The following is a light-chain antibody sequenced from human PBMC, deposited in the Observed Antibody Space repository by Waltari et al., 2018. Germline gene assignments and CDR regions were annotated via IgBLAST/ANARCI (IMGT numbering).Light chain of an antibody. Sequence: EIVMTQSPATLSVSPGERATLSCRASQSVSSNLAWYQQKPGQAPRLLIYGAATRATGIPARFSGSGSGTEFTPTISSLQSEDFAVYYCQQYNNWPLWTFGQGTKVEIK. CDR2: GAA. J-gene: IGKJ1*01. V-gene: IGKV3-15*01. CDR3: QQYNNWPLWT. CDR1: QSVSSN.